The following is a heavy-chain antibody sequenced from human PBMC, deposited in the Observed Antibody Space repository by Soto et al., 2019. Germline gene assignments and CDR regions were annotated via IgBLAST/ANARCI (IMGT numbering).Heavy chain of an antibody. Sequence: GWSLRLSCAASGFTFSSYAMHWVRQAPGKGLEWVAVISYDGSNKYYADSVKGRFTISRDNSKNTLYLQMNSLRAEDTAVYYCAKDEPNYYDSSGYQNWFDTWGQGTLVSVSS. V-gene: IGHV3-30-3*01. CDR3: AKDEPNYYDSSGYQNWFDT. CDR1: GFTFSSYA. J-gene: IGHJ5*02. CDR2: ISYDGSNK. D-gene: IGHD3-22*01.